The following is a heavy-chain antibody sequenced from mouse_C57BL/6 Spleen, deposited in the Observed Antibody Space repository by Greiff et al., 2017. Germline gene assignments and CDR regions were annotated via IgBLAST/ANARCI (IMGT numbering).Heavy chain of an antibody. D-gene: IGHD1-1*01. CDR1: GYTFTDYN. J-gene: IGHJ2*01. CDR2: INPNNGGT. V-gene: IGHV1-22*01. Sequence: VQLQQPGPELVKPGASVKMSCKASGYTFTDYNMHWVKQSHGKSLEWIGYINPNNGGTSYNQKFKGKATLTVNKSSSTAYMELRSLTSEDSAVYYCAREGVITRLDYWGQGTTLTVSS. CDR3: AREGVITRLDY.